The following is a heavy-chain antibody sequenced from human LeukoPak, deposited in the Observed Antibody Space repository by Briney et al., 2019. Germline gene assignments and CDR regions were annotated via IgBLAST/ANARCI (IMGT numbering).Heavy chain of an antibody. CDR1: GGSISSSSYY. CDR2: IYYSGST. CDR3: ARPTRKRDY. J-gene: IGHJ4*02. V-gene: IGHV4-39*01. D-gene: IGHD1-1*01. Sequence: SETLSLTCTVTGGSISSSSYYWGWIRQPPGKGLEWIGSIYYSGSTYYNPSLKSRVTISVDTSKNQFSLKLSSVTAADTAVYYCARPTRKRDYWGQGTLVTVSS.